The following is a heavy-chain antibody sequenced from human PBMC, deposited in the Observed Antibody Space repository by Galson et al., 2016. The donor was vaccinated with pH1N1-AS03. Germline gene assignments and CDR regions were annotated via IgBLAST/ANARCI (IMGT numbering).Heavy chain of an antibody. D-gene: IGHD5-24*01. CDR2: IYPGDSDT. J-gene: IGHJ4*02. V-gene: IGHV5-51*01. CDR3: VRQVRDGYNADFDD. CDR1: GYIFTSYW. Sequence: QSGAEVKKPGESLKISCKTSGYIFTSYWVAWVRHMPGKGLEWMGIIYPGDSDTRYSPSFQGQVTISADRSINTAYLQWSSLMASDTAIYYCVRQVRDGYNADFDDWGQGILVTVSS.